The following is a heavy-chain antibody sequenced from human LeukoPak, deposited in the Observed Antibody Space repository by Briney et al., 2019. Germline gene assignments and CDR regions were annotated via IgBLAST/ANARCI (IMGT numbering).Heavy chain of an antibody. CDR3: ARVDYDSSGYYYNYYYYYMDV. Sequence: GGSLRLSXAASGFTFSSYSMNWVRQAPGKGLEWVSSISSSSSYIYYADSVKGRFTISRDNAKNSLYLQMNSLRAEDTAVYYCARVDYDSSGYYYNYYYYYMDVWGKGTTVTVS. D-gene: IGHD3-22*01. CDR2: ISSSSSYI. V-gene: IGHV3-21*01. CDR1: GFTFSSYS. J-gene: IGHJ6*03.